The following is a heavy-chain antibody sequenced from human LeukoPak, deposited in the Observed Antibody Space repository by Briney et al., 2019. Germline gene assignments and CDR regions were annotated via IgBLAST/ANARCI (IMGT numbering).Heavy chain of an antibody. Sequence: SVKVSCKASGGTFSSYAISWVRQAPGQGLEWMGRIIPILGIANYAQKFQGRVTITADKSTSTAYMELSSLRSEDTAVYYCALMGADLPQFDYWGQGTLVTVSS. CDR2: IIPILGIA. V-gene: IGHV1-69*04. J-gene: IGHJ4*02. D-gene: IGHD1-26*01. CDR3: ALMGADLPQFDY. CDR1: GGTFSSYA.